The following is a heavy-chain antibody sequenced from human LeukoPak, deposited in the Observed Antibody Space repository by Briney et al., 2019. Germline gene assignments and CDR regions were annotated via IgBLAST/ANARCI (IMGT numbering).Heavy chain of an antibody. CDR3: ATGGTMVRGVITFSDY. CDR2: IKQDGSEK. D-gene: IGHD3-10*01. Sequence: PGGSLRLSCAASGFTFSSYWMSWVRQAPGKGLEWVANIKQDGSEKYYADSVKGRFTISRDNSKNTLYLQMNSLRAEDTAVYYCATGGTMVRGVITFSDYWGQGTLVTVSS. J-gene: IGHJ4*02. CDR1: GFTFSSYW. V-gene: IGHV3-7*01.